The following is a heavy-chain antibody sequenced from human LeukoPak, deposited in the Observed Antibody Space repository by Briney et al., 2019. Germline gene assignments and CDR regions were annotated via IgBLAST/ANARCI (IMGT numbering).Heavy chain of an antibody. J-gene: IGHJ4*02. CDR1: GSSINSDSYY. CDR3: ARRPTTTIRGVVSRTFDY. D-gene: IGHD3-22*01. V-gene: IGHV3-7*01. CDR2: IKHDGSEA. Sequence: PSETLSLTCTVSGSSINSDSYYWGWVRQAPGKGLEWVANIKHDGSEAYYVDSVRGRFTISRDNAKNSLYLQLNSLKDEDTAVYYRARRPTTTIRGVVSRTFDYWGQGTLVTVSS.